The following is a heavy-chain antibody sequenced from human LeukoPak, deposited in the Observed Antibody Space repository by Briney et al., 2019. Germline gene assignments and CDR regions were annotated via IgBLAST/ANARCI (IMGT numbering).Heavy chain of an antibody. CDR2: ISGSGGFT. Sequence: GGSLRLSCAASGFTFSSYAMSWARQAPGKGLEWVSAISGSGGFTYYADSVKGRFTISRDNAKNSLYLQMNSLRAEDTAVYYCARAIAVAGTDYWGQGTLVTVSS. CDR1: GFTFSSYA. J-gene: IGHJ4*02. D-gene: IGHD6-19*01. V-gene: IGHV3-23*01. CDR3: ARAIAVAGTDY.